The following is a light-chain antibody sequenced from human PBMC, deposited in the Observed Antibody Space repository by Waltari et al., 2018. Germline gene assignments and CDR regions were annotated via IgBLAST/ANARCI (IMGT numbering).Light chain of an antibody. CDR1: SLRSYD. CDR2: GKN. Sequence: SSELTQDPSVSVALGQTVTITCQGDSLRSYDVSCYQQKPRQAPVLVIFGKNIRPSGIPDRFSVSRSGDTASLTITGTQAEDEADYYCNSRDTTGYRVVFGGGTKVTVL. CDR3: NSRDTTGYRVV. J-gene: IGLJ2*01. V-gene: IGLV3-19*01.